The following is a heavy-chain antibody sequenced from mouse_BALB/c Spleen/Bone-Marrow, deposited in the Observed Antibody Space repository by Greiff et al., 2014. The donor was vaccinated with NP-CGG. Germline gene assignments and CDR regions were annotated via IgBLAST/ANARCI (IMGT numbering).Heavy chain of an antibody. CDR2: IYPGSAGT. CDR3: TRGGRPPFAD. CDR1: GFTFTSYW. Sequence: LMESGSELVRPGASVKLSCTASGFTFTSYWMHWVKQRPGQGLEWIGNIYPGSAGTNYDEKFKSKTTLTVDTSSITAYMQLSSLTSEDTSVYYCTRGGRPPFADWGEGTLVTVSA. J-gene: IGHJ3*01. D-gene: IGHD2-12*01. V-gene: IGHV1S22*01.